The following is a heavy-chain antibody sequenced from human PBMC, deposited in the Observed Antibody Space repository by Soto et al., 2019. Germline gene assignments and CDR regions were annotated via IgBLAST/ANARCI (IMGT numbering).Heavy chain of an antibody. D-gene: IGHD1-20*01. J-gene: IGHJ4*02. Sequence: SETLSLTCTVSGGSISSGGYYWSWIRQHPGKGLEWIGYIYYSGSTYYNPSLKSRVTISVDTSKNQFSLKVSSVTAADTAVYYCARVLINWTGYYLDYWSQGTLVTVSS. CDR2: IYYSGST. V-gene: IGHV4-31*03. CDR3: ARVLINWTGYYLDY. CDR1: GGSISSGGYY.